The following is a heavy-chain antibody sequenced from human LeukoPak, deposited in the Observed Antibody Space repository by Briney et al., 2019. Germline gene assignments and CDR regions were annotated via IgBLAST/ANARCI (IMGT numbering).Heavy chain of an antibody. CDR1: GYTFSSSG. CDR3: ARLPWATGYYYMDV. Sequence: ASVKVSCKASGYTFSSSGIIWVRQAPGQGLEWMGWISPYNGNTNYAQKLQGRVTMTTGTSTSTAYMELRSLRSDDTAVYYCARLPWATGYYYMDVWGKGTTVTVSS. CDR2: ISPYNGNT. J-gene: IGHJ6*03. D-gene: IGHD5-24*01. V-gene: IGHV1-18*01.